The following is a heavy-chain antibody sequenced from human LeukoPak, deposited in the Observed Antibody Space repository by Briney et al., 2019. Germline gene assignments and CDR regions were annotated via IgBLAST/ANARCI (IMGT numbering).Heavy chain of an antibody. D-gene: IGHD3-9*01. V-gene: IGHV3-23*01. CDR1: GFTFSSYA. Sequence: GSLRLSCAASGFTFSSYAMNWVRQAPGKGLEWVAGISSGDRTFHAESVKGRFTISRDKSKDTLYLQMNSLRAEDTAVYYCAKDATASPYFHWFENWGQGTQVIVSS. CDR3: AKDATASPYFHWFEN. J-gene: IGHJ4*02. CDR2: ISSGDRT.